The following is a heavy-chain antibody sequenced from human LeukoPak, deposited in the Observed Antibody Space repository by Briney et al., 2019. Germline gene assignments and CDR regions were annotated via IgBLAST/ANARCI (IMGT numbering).Heavy chain of an antibody. Sequence: SETLSLTCTVSGVSISSGDYYWSWIRQPAGKGLECIGRIYTSGSTNYNPSLKSRVTMSVDTSKNQFSLKLSSVTAADTDVSYCARDQYDSSGYDYWGQGTMVTVSS. V-gene: IGHV4-61*02. CDR1: GVSISSGDYY. J-gene: IGHJ4*02. CDR3: ARDQYDSSGYDY. CDR2: IYTSGST. D-gene: IGHD3-22*01.